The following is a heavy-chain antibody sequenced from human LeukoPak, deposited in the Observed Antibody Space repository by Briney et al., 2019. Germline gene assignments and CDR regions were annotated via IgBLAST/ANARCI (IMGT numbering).Heavy chain of an antibody. V-gene: IGHV3-15*01. CDR3: TTAPLWFGELFPIYYYGMDV. D-gene: IGHD3-10*01. CDR2: IKSQTDGGTT. J-gene: IGHJ6*02. CDR1: GFTFRKAW. Sequence: GGSLRLSCAASGFTFRKAWMSWVRQAPGKGLEWVGRIKSQTDGGTTDDAAPVKGRFTISRDDSKNTLYLQMDSLKTEDTAVYYCTTAPLWFGELFPIYYYGMDVWGQGTTVTVSS.